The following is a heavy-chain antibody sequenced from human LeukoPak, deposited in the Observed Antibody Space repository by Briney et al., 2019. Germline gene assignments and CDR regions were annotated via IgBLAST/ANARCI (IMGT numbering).Heavy chain of an antibody. J-gene: IGHJ4*02. CDR3: AKDPYLIY. D-gene: IGHD2-8*01. V-gene: IGHV3-30*18. Sequence: PGGSLRLSCAASGFTFSSYGMHWVRQAPGKGLEWVAVISYDGRNKYYADSVKGRFTISRDNSKNTLYLQMNSLRAEDTAVYYCAKDPYLIYWGQGTLVTVSS. CDR2: ISYDGRNK. CDR1: GFTFSSYG.